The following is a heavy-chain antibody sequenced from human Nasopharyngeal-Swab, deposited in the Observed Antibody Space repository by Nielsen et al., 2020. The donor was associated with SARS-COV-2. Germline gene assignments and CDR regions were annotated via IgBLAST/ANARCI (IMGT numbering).Heavy chain of an antibody. Sequence: GESLKISCAASGFTFSSYAMSWVRQAPGKGLEWVSAISGGGGSTYYADSVKGRFTISRDNSKNTLYLQMNSLRAEDTAVYYCAREVSTGWYRGAAFDIWGQGTMVTVSS. J-gene: IGHJ3*02. CDR3: AREVSTGWYRGAAFDI. CDR1: GFTFSSYA. CDR2: ISGGGGST. V-gene: IGHV3-23*01. D-gene: IGHD6-19*01.